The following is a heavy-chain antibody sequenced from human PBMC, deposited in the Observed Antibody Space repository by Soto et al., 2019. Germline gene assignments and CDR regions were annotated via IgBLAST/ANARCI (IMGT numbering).Heavy chain of an antibody. CDR3: ARHPERIAEIGWFDP. CDR1: GFTFSSYS. J-gene: IGHJ5*02. CDR2: ISSSSSTI. D-gene: IGHD6-13*01. V-gene: IGHV3-48*01. Sequence: EVQLVESGGGLVQPGGSLRLSCAASGFTFSSYSMNWVRQAPGKGLEWVSYISSSSSTIYYADSVKGRFTISRDNAKTSLYLQMSSLRAEDTAVYYCARHPERIAEIGWFDPWGQGTLVTVSS.